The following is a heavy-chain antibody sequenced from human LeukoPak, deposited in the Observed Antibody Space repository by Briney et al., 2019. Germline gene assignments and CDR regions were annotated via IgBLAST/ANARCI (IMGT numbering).Heavy chain of an antibody. Sequence: ASVKVSCKASGYTFTGYYMHWVRQAPGQGLEWMGWINPNSGGTNYAQKFQGRVTMTRDTSISTAYMELSRLRSDDTAVYYCARVDLSGSYSDYWGQGTLVTVSS. V-gene: IGHV1-2*02. CDR1: GYTFTGYY. D-gene: IGHD1-26*01. CDR2: INPNSGGT. CDR3: ARVDLSGSYSDY. J-gene: IGHJ4*02.